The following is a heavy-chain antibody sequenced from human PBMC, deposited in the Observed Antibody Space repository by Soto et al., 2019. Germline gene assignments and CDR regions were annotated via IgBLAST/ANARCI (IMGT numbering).Heavy chain of an antibody. D-gene: IGHD4-17*01. Sequence: TSETLSLTCTVSGGSISSYYWSWIRQPPGKGLEWIGYIYYSGSTNYNPSLKSRVTISVDTSKNQFSLKLSSVTAADTAVYYCARAPPYYGGNQFDYWGQGTLVTVSS. CDR1: GGSISSYY. J-gene: IGHJ4*02. CDR2: IYYSGST. V-gene: IGHV4-59*01. CDR3: ARAPPYYGGNQFDY.